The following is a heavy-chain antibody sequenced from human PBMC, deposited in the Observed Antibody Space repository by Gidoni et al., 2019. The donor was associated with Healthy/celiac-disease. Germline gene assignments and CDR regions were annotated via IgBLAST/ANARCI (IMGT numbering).Heavy chain of an antibody. CDR1: GGTFSSYA. CDR2: IIPIFGTA. J-gene: IGHJ6*02. D-gene: IGHD6-6*01. CDR3: ARVEAARHYYYYGMDV. V-gene: IGHV1-69*06. Sequence: QVQLVQSGAEVKKPGSSVKVSCKASGGTFSSYAISWVRQAPGPGLEWMGGIIPIFGTANYAQKFQGRVTITADKSTSTAYMELSSLRSEDTAVYYCARVEAARHYYYYGMDVWGQGTTVTVSS.